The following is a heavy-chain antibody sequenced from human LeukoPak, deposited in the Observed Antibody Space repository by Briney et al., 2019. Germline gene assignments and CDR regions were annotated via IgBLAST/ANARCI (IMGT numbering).Heavy chain of an antibody. CDR2: IYYSGST. D-gene: IGHD6-13*01. CDR3: ARAILAAADYYYYYYYMDV. Sequence: SETLSLTCTVSGGSISSYYWSWIRQPPGKGLEWIGYIYYSGSTNYNPSLKSRVTISVDTSKNQFSLKLSSVTAADTAVYYCARAILAAADYYYYYYYMDVWGKGTMVTVSS. V-gene: IGHV4-59*01. CDR1: GGSISSYY. J-gene: IGHJ6*03.